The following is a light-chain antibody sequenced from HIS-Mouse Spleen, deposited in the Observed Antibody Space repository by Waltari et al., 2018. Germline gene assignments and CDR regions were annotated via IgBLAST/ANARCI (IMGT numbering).Light chain of an antibody. J-gene: IGLJ2*01. CDR1: SLRSYY. V-gene: IGLV3-19*01. CDR3: NSRDSSGNHVV. CDR2: GKT. Sequence: SSELTQDPAVSVALGQTVRITCQGDSLRSYYASRYQQKPGQAPVLVIYGKTNRPSGIPDRFSGSSSGNTASLTITGAQAEDEADYYCNSRDSSGNHVVFGGGTKLTVL.